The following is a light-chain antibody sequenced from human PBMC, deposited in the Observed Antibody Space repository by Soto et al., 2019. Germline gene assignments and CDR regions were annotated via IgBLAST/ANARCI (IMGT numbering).Light chain of an antibody. CDR3: HQIHTTPGT. Sequence: DIQMTQSPSSLSASVGDRVTITCRASQRITTYLNWYQQRPGKAPSLLIYAATYLRSGVPSRFSGSGSGTEFTLTIDGLQPDDFATYFCHQIHTTPGTFGQGTKVEIK. V-gene: IGKV1-39*01. J-gene: IGKJ1*01. CDR1: QRITTY. CDR2: AAT.